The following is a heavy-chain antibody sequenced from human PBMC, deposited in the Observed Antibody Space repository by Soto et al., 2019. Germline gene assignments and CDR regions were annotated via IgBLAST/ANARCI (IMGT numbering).Heavy chain of an antibody. V-gene: IGHV3-23*01. J-gene: IGHJ4*02. D-gene: IGHD6-13*01. CDR1: GFTFNNYA. Sequence: GGSLRLSCAASGFTFNNYAMSWVRQAPGRGLEWVSSISGSGGNTFYADSVKGRFTISRDNSKNTLYLHTNSLRADDTAVYYCATRYTGRWSPFVSWGQGTLDTVSS. CDR3: ATRYTGRWSPFVS. CDR2: ISGSGGNT.